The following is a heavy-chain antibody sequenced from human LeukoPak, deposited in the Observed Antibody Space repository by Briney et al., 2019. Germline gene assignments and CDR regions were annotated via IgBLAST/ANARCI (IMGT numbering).Heavy chain of an antibody. V-gene: IGHV4-4*09. CDR1: GVSMSAYQ. Sequence: SETLSLTCTVSGVSMSAYQWSWVRQSPEKGLEWIGCINTKGETSYNPSLKSRVTTSVDTSKSQFSLRLTSVTAADTAVYYCATSNDAMNAPSDHWGQGAPVTVSS. CDR3: ATSNDAMNAPSDH. CDR2: INTKGET. J-gene: IGHJ4*02. D-gene: IGHD2-2*01.